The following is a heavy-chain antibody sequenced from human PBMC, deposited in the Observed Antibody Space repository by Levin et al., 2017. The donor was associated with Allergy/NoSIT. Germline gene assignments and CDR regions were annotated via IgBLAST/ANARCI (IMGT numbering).Heavy chain of an antibody. J-gene: IGHJ4*02. V-gene: IGHV6-1*01. CDR1: GDSVSSISVA. CDR3: TRGAPDHFDS. Sequence: SQTLSLTCAISGDSVSSISVAWNWIRQSPSRGLEWLGRTYYRSKWFNEYAASVRGRITITPGTSKNQFSLQLKSVTPEDTAVYYCTRGAPDHFDSWGLGTLVTVSS. D-gene: IGHD1-14*01. CDR2: TYYRSKWFN.